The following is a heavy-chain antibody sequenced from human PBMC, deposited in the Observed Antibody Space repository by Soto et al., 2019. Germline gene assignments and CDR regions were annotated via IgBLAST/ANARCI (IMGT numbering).Heavy chain of an antibody. CDR1: GFTFTRYI. J-gene: IGHJ4*02. CDR2: ISSTTNYI. V-gene: IGHV3-21*06. CDR3: ARESEDLTSNFDY. Sequence: GGSRRRSWAASGFTFTRYIMNWVREAPGKGLEWVSSISSTTNYIYYGDSMKGRFTISRDNAKNSLYLEMNSLRAEDTAVYYCARESEDLTSNFDYWGQGTLVTVSS.